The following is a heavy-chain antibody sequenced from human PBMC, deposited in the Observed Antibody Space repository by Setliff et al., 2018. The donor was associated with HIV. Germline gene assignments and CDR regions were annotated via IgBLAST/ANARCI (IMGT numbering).Heavy chain of an antibody. Sequence: ASVKVSCKASGYFFTTHNINWVRQATGQGLEWMGWMNPVRGATGIAQRFQGRVTVTRDNSISTAYMQLSGLTSEDTAVYYCARAPGYYDSWSGFRNYYMDVWGQGTGVTVSS. J-gene: IGHJ6*03. CDR3: ARAPGYYDSWSGFRNYYMDV. V-gene: IGHV1-8*02. D-gene: IGHD3-3*01. CDR1: GYFFTTHN. CDR2: MNPVRGAT.